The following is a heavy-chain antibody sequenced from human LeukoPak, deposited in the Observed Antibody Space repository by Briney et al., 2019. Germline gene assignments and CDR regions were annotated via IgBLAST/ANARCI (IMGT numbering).Heavy chain of an antibody. D-gene: IGHD3-10*01. J-gene: IGHJ5*02. Sequence: ASVKVSCKVSGYTLTELSMHWVRQAPGKGLEWMGGFDPEDGETIYAQKFQGRVTMTEDTSTDTAYMELSNLRSEDTAVYYCATDRVLWFGESHHWFDPWGQGTLVTVSS. CDR2: FDPEDGET. CDR3: ATDRVLWFGESHHWFDP. CDR1: GYTLTELS. V-gene: IGHV1-24*01.